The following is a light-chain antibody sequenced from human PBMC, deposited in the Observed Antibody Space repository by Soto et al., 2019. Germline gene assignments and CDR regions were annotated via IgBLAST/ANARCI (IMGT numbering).Light chain of an antibody. Sequence: ETVLTQSPGTLSLSPGEGATLSCRASQSVSSSYLAWYQQKPGQAPRLLIYGASSRATGIPDRFSGSGSGTDFSLTISRLEPEDFAVYYCQQYGSSLWTFGQGTKVDIK. CDR2: GAS. CDR3: QQYGSSLWT. J-gene: IGKJ1*01. V-gene: IGKV3-20*01. CDR1: QSVSSSY.